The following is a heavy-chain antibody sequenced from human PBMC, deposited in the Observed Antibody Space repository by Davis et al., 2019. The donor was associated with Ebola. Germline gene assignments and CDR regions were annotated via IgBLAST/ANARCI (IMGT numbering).Heavy chain of an antibody. Sequence: GGSLRLSCAASGFNLSSHGMHWVRPAPGKGLEFVAALHHDGIYSYYSDSVRGRFTISRDNSQKTLYLQMGGLRPEDTAVYYCARAADWGGLGYLDSWGRGADLTVSS. CDR1: GFNLSSHG. CDR3: ARAADWGGLGYLDS. CDR2: LHHDGIYS. J-gene: IGHJ4*02. V-gene: IGHV3-64*02. D-gene: IGHD7-27*01.